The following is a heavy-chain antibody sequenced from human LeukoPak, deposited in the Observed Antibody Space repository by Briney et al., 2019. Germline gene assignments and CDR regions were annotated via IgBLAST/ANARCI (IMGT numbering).Heavy chain of an antibody. Sequence: GGSLRLSCAASGFTFSNYRMNWVRQAPGKGLEWVSAISGSGGSTYYADSVKGRFTISRDNSKNTLYLQMNSLRAEDTAVYYCAKEPDPDIDSWGQGTLVTVSS. J-gene: IGHJ4*02. V-gene: IGHV3-23*01. CDR2: ISGSGGST. CDR3: AKEPDPDIDS. CDR1: GFTFSNYR.